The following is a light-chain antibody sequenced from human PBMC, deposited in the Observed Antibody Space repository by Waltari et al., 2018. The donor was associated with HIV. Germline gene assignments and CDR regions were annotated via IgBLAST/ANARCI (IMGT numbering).Light chain of an antibody. CDR1: ALPKTY. Sequence: SYELTQPPSVSVSPGQTARITCSGDALPKTYAYWYQQKSGQAPVIVIYEDSKRHSGIPERFSGSSSGTMATLTISGAQVEDEADYYCYSTDSSGNHRGVFGGGTKLTVL. CDR2: EDS. V-gene: IGLV3-10*01. J-gene: IGLJ3*02. CDR3: YSTDSSGNHRGV.